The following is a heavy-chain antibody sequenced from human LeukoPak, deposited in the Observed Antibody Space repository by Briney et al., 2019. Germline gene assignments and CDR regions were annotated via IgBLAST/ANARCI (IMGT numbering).Heavy chain of an antibody. CDR1: GDSISDYY. Sequence: SETLSLTCTVSGDSISDYYWSWIRQPPGKGLEWVGDVYYTGSTNSNPSLKSRVTISVDTSKNQFSLKVRSVAAAGTAMYYCSRGSVSRSGPPDLHALD. CDR2: VYYTGST. V-gene: IGHV4-59*01. CDR3: SRGSVSRSGPPDLHALD. J-gene: IGHJ3*01. D-gene: IGHD4-17*01.